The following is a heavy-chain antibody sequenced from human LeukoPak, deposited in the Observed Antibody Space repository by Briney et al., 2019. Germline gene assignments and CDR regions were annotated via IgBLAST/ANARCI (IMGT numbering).Heavy chain of an antibody. CDR3: AKSYDSSGFYLPY. Sequence: GGSLRLSCAASGFSFSSYAMSWVRQAPGKGLEWVAAISGIRSATYSADSVRRRFTISRDNSKNTLYLQMNSLRAEDTALYYCAKSYDSSGFYLPYWGQGTLVTVSS. V-gene: IGHV3-23*01. CDR1: GFSFSSYA. J-gene: IGHJ4*02. D-gene: IGHD3-22*01. CDR2: ISGIRSAT.